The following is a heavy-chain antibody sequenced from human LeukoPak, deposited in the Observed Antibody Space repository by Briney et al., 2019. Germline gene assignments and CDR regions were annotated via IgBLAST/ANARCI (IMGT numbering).Heavy chain of an antibody. D-gene: IGHD3-22*01. Sequence: PGGSLRLSCAASGFSFSNYAMSWVRQAPGKGLEWVSGISSSGGSPYYADSVQGRFTISRDNSKNTLFLQMTGLRAEDTAVYYCADLGTTYYYDRSTYWGQGTLVAVSS. CDR3: ADLGTTYYYDRSTY. J-gene: IGHJ4*02. V-gene: IGHV3-23*01. CDR1: GFSFSNYA. CDR2: ISSSGGSP.